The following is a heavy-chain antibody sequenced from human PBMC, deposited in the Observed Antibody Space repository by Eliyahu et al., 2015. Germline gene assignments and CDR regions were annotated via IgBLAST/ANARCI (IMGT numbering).Heavy chain of an antibody. V-gene: IGHV3-49*03. Sequence: EVQLVESGGGLVQPGRSLRLSCTASGFTFGXYXMSWFRQAPGKGLEWVGFIRSKAYGGTTEYAASVKGRFTISRDDSKSIAYLQMNSLKTEDTAVYYCTRCRGKKSSTSCSIFDYWGQGTLVTVSS. CDR1: GFTFGXYX. J-gene: IGHJ4*02. D-gene: IGHD2-2*01. CDR3: TRCRGKKSSTSCSIFDY. CDR2: IRSKAYGGTT.